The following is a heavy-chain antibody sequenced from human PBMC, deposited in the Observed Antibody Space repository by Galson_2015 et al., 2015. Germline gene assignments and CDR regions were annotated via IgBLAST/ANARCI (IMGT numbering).Heavy chain of an antibody. D-gene: IGHD1-26*01. CDR2: FDPEDGET. V-gene: IGHV1-24*01. CDR1: GYTLTELS. J-gene: IGHJ4*02. Sequence: SVKVSCKVSGYTLTELSMHWVRQAPGKGLEWMGGFDPEDGETIYAQKFQGRVTMTEDTSTDTAYMGLSSLRSEDTAVYYCATSGRKWELRAFDYWGQGTLVTVSS. CDR3: ATSGRKWELRAFDY.